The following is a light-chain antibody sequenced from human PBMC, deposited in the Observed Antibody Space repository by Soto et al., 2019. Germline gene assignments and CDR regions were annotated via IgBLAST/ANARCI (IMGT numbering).Light chain of an antibody. CDR2: KAS. J-gene: IGKJ1*01. CDR1: QSIGSW. V-gene: IGKV1-5*03. CDR3: QQYYTYPVT. Sequence: DIQMTQSPSTLSASVGDRVTITCRASQSIGSWLAWYQQKPGKAPKLLIYKASTLESGVPSRFSGSGSGTELTRTISSLQPDDFATYHCQQYYTYPVTFGQGTKVEIK.